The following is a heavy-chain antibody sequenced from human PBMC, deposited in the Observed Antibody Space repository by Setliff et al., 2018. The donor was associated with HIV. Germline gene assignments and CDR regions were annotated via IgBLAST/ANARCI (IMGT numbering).Heavy chain of an antibody. Sequence: GGSLRLSCAASGFTVSSYYMTWVRQAPGKGLEWVSVISGSGGSTYYADSVKGRFTISRDNSKNTLYLQMNSLRAEDTAVYYCAKDLDIVVVPAAPDAFDIWGQGTMVTVSS. J-gene: IGHJ3*02. CDR2: ISGSGGST. CDR3: AKDLDIVVVPAAPDAFDI. V-gene: IGHV3-23*01. D-gene: IGHD2-2*03. CDR1: GFTVSSYY.